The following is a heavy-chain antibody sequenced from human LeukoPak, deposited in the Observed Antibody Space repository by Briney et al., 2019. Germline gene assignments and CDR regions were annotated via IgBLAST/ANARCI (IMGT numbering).Heavy chain of an antibody. V-gene: IGHV5-10-1*01. CDR1: GYKFTSYW. J-gene: IGHJ4*02. CDR3: ARHLGAATGALWSAIGYFDS. CDR2: IDPSDSFI. Sequence: GESLRISCKGSGYKFTSYWISWVRQMPGKGLEWMGRIDPSDSFIRYSPSLQGHVTLSADKAITTAYLQWSSLKASDTAIYYCARHLGAATGALWSAIGYFDSWGQGTLVTVSS. D-gene: IGHD6-13*01.